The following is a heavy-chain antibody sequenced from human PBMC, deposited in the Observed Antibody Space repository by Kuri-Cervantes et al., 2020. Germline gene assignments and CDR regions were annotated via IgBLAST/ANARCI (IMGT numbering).Heavy chain of an antibody. D-gene: IGHD3-10*01. CDR1: GYTFTDYY. V-gene: IGHV1-2*02. CDR3: ARYGSGSPYFDY. CDR2: INPNSGGT. Sequence: ASVKVSCKASGYTFTDYYIHWVRQAPGQGLEWMGWINPNSGGTNYAQKFQGRVTMTRDTSISTAYMELSRLRSDDTAVYYCARYGSGSPYFDYWGQGTLVTVSS. J-gene: IGHJ4*02.